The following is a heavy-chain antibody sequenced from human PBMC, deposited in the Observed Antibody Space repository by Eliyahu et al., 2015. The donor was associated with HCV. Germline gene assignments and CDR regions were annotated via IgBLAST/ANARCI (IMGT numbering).Heavy chain of an antibody. V-gene: IGHV2-5*02. J-gene: IGHJ4*02. CDR2: TYWDDTL. CDR1: GFSLTTRGVG. D-gene: IGHD3-16*02. Sequence: QITLKESGPSLVKPTQTLTLTCTFSGFSLTTRGVGVGWIRQPPGKALEWLAVTYWDDTLXYSPSHKNRLTITKGTSKNQVVLKLANMDPVDTATYYCAHRRETFDFVWGSHRSVRNPFFDYWGQGALVTVSS. CDR3: AHRRETFDFVWGSHRSVRNPFFDY.